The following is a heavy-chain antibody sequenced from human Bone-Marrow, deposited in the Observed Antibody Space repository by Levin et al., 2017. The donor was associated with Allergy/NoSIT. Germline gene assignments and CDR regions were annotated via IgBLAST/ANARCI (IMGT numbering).Heavy chain of an antibody. V-gene: IGHV1-2*02. Sequence: GESLKISCQTSGYKFTDQFIHWVRQAPGQGLEWVGWVNPLNGETKYGQRFQTRATLTTVTNTATVYLDLAGLTSSDTALYFCARVGALKRGLPSFGQLSPFFDLWGPGTWIIVSS. CDR1: GYKFTDQF. D-gene: IGHD1-1*01. J-gene: IGHJ4*02. CDR3: ARVGALKRGLPSFGQLSPFFDL. CDR2: VNPLNGET.